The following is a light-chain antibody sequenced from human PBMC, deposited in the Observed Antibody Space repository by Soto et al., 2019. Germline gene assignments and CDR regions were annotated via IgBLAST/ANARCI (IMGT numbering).Light chain of an antibody. J-gene: IGLJ1*01. CDR3: SSYTSSSTYV. CDR2: EVS. Sequence: QSALTQPASVSGCPGPSITISCTGTSSDVGGYNYVSWYQQHPGKALKLMIYEVSNRPSGVSNRFSGSKSGNTASLTISGLQAEDEADYYFSSYTSSSTYVFGTGTKVTVL. V-gene: IGLV2-14*01. CDR1: SSDVGGYNY.